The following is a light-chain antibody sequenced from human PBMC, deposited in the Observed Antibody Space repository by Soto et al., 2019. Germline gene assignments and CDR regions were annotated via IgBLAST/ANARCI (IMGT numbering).Light chain of an antibody. V-gene: IGKV1-9*01. Sequence: DIQLTQSPSSLSASEGDRVTITCRASWDSHVFLAWYQHKPGKAPRLLIDSASTLQSGVPSRFSGSRSGTEFTLTISSLQPEDIATYYCQKFNNYPLTFGPGTKVDI. CDR2: SAS. CDR1: WDSHVF. J-gene: IGKJ3*01. CDR3: QKFNNYPLT.